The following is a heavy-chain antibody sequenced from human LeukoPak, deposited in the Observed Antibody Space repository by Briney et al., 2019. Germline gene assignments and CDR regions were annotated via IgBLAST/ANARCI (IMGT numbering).Heavy chain of an antibody. V-gene: IGHV4-39*01. CDR1: GGSISSSSYY. CDR2: IYYSGST. CDR3: ARYSYCSSTSCYRDAFDI. D-gene: IGHD2-2*01. J-gene: IGHJ3*02. Sequence: PSETLSLTCTVSGGSISSSSYYWGWIRQPPGKGLEWIGSIYYSGSTYYNPSLKSRVTISVDTSKNQFSLKLSSVTAADTAVYYCARYSYCSSTSCYRDAFDIWGQGTMVTVSS.